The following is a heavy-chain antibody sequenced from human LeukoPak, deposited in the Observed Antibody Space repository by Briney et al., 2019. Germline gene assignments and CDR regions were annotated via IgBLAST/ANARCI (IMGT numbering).Heavy chain of an antibody. Sequence: SETLSLTCTVSGGSISSSSYYWGWIRQPPGKGLEWIGSIYYSGSTYYNPSLKSRVTISVDTSKNQFSLKLSSVTAADTAVYYCARDLVYSNYFTPSGWFDPWGQGTLVTVSS. CDR3: ARDLVYSNYFTPSGWFDP. D-gene: IGHD4-11*01. CDR2: IYYSGST. J-gene: IGHJ5*02. V-gene: IGHV4-39*07. CDR1: GGSISSSSYY.